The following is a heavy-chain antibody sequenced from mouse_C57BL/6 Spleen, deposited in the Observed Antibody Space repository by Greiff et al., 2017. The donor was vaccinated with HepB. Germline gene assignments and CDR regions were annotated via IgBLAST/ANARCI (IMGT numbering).Heavy chain of an antibody. V-gene: IGHV1-18*01. J-gene: IGHJ3*01. Sequence: EVQLQQSGPELVKPGASVKIPCKASGYTFTDYNMDWVKQSHGKSLEWIGDINPNNGGTIYNQKFKGKAKLTVDKSSSTAYMELRSLTSEDTAVYYCARGQDYYGNYDLDWFAYWGQGTLVTVSA. CDR2: INPNNGGT. CDR3: ARGQDYYGNYDLDWFAY. CDR1: GYTFTDYN. D-gene: IGHD2-1*01.